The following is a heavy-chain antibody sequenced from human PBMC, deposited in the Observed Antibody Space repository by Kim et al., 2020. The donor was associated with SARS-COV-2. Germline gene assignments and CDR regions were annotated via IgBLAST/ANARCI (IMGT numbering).Heavy chain of an antibody. J-gene: IGHJ5*02. CDR2: INHSGST. V-gene: IGHV4-34*01. D-gene: IGHD2-2*01. Sequence: SETLSLTCAVYGGSFSGYYWSWIRQPPGKGLEWIGEINHSGSTNYNPSLKSRVTISVDTYKNQFSLKLSSVTAADTAVYYCARGRIVVVPAAPSNWFDPWGQGTLVTVSS. CDR1: GGSFSGYY. CDR3: ARGRIVVVPAAPSNWFDP.